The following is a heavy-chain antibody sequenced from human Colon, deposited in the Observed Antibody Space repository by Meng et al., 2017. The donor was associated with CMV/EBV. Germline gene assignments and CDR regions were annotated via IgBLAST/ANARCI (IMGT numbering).Heavy chain of an antibody. CDR2: ISWDGGST. CDR3: AKGRGYCSSTSCYTWYFDY. V-gene: IGHV3-43D*03. CDR1: GFKFDDFA. J-gene: IGHJ4*02. Sequence: GGSLRLSCAASGFKFDDFAMHWVRQGPGKGLEWVSLISWDGGSTYYADSVKGRFTISRDNSKNSLYLQMNSLRAEDTALYYCAKGRGYCSSTSCYTWYFDYWGQGTLVTVSS. D-gene: IGHD2-2*02.